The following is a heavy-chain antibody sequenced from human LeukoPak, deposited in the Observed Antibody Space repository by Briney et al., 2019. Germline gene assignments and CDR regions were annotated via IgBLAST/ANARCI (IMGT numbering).Heavy chain of an antibody. CDR3: ARHVRRNYHRYLDY. Sequence: SETLSLTCTVSGGSISSYYWSWIRQPPGKGLGWIGYIYYSGSTSYNPSLYSRVTISVDTSKNQFSLKLSSVTAADTAVYYCARHVRRNYHRYLDYWGQGTLVTVSS. V-gene: IGHV4-59*08. D-gene: IGHD1-7*01. CDR1: GGSISSYY. J-gene: IGHJ4*02. CDR2: IYYSGST.